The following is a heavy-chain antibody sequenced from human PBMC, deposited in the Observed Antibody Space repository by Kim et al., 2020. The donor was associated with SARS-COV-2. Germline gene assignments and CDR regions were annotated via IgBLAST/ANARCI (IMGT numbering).Heavy chain of an antibody. J-gene: IGHJ3*02. V-gene: IGHV3-48*03. CDR3: AGALQGWVRGVIHAFDI. D-gene: IGHD3-10*01. CDR1: GFTFSSYE. CDR2: ISSSGSTI. Sequence: GGSLRLSCAASGFTFSSYEMNWVRQAPGKGLYWISYISSSGSTIYYADSVKGRFTISRDNAKNSLYLQMNSLRAEDTAVYYCAGALQGWVRGVIHAFDIWGQGTMVTVSS.